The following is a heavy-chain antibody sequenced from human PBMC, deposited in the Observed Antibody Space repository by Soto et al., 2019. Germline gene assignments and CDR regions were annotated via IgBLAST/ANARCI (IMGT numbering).Heavy chain of an antibody. Sequence: PGGSLRLSCAASGFTFSSYWMSWVRQAPGKGLEWVANIKQDGSEKYYVDSVKGRFTISRDNAKNSLYLQMNSLRAEDTAVYYCARDLRPYSSPSFGYWGQGTLVTVSS. V-gene: IGHV3-7*01. CDR2: IKQDGSEK. CDR1: GFTFSSYW. J-gene: IGHJ4*02. CDR3: ARDLRPYSSPSFGY. D-gene: IGHD6-6*01.